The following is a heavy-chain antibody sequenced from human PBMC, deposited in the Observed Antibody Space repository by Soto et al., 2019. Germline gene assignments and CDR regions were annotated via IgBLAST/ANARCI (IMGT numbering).Heavy chain of an antibody. CDR3: ARSANVVVAASSPVYFDY. Sequence: QVQLVQSGAEVKKPGASVKVSCKTSGYRFTNYYLHWVRQAPGQGLEWMGLINPSGISTSYAQKFQGRVTMTRDTSTSTVYMDLSSLRSEDTAGYYCARSANVVVAASSPVYFDYWGQGTLVTVSS. V-gene: IGHV1-46*01. CDR2: INPSGIST. J-gene: IGHJ4*02. D-gene: IGHD2-15*01. CDR1: GYRFTNYY.